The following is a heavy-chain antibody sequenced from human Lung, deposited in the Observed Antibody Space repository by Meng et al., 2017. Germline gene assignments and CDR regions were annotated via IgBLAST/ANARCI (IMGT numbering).Heavy chain of an antibody. V-gene: IGHV4-34*01. J-gene: IGHJ4*02. Sequence: QVQLHECGAGLLQPSETLSLTCDVPGGSFIDSYWSWIRQPPGKGLEWIGEINHSGSTNYNPSLESRATISVDTSQNNLSLKLSSVTAADSAVYYCARGPTTMAHDFDHWGQGTLVTVSS. CDR2: INHSGST. CDR3: ARGPTTMAHDFDH. CDR1: GGSFIDSY. D-gene: IGHD4-11*01.